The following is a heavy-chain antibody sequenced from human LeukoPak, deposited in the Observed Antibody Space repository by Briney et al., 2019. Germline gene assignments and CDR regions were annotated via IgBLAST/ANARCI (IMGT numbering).Heavy chain of an antibody. CDR1: GYSFTSYW. J-gene: IGHJ4*02. Sequence: GESLKISCKGSGYSFTSYWIGWVRPMPGKGLEWMGIIYPGDSDTRYNPSFQGQVTISADKSISTAYLQWSSLKASDTAMYYCARAPESVSYGDYYRDYWGQGTLVTVSS. V-gene: IGHV5-51*01. CDR3: ARAPESVSYGDYYRDY. D-gene: IGHD4-17*01. CDR2: IYPGDSDT.